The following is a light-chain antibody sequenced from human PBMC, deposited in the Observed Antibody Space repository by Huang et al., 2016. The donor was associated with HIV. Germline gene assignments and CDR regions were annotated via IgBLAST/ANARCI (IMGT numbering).Light chain of an antibody. V-gene: IGKV3-20*01. CDR1: QSVSSRY. CDR2: GAS. Sequence: EIVLTQSPGTLSLSPGERATLSCRASQSVSSRYLAWYQQKPGQAPRLLIYGASHRATGIPDRFRGSGSGTDFTLTISRLEPEDLAVYYCQQYGTSRIFTFGPGTRVDIK. CDR3: QQYGTSRIFT. J-gene: IGKJ3*01.